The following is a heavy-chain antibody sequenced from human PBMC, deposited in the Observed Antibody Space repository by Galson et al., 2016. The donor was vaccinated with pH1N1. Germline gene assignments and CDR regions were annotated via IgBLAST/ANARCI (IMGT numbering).Heavy chain of an antibody. D-gene: IGHD3-10*01. V-gene: IGHV4-39*07. J-gene: IGHJ4*02. CDR2: IYYSGST. Sequence: SETLSLTCTVSGGSISTSNFYWGWIRQSPGKGLEWIGNIYYSGSTYYNPSLKSRVTISVDTSKKQSSLNLNSVTAADTAVYYCARARKITRQTFWATADALRGGSGRFDYWGQGTLVTVSS. CDR1: GGSISTSNFY. CDR3: ARARKITRQTFWATADALRGGSGRFDY.